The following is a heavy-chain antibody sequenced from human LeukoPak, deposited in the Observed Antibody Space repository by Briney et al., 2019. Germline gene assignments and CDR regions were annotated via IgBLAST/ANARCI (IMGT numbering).Heavy chain of an antibody. Sequence: PSETLSLTCAVYGGSFSGYYWSWIRQPPGKGLEWIGEINHSGSTNYNPSLKSRVTISVDTSKNQFSLKLSSVTAADTAVYYRARRGYDYVWGSYRYDYWGQGTLVTVSS. D-gene: IGHD3-16*02. J-gene: IGHJ4*02. V-gene: IGHV4-34*01. CDR3: ARRGYDYVWGSYRYDY. CDR1: GGSFSGYY. CDR2: INHSGST.